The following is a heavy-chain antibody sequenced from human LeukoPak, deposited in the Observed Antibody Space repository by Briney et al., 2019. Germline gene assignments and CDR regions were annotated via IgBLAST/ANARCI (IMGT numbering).Heavy chain of an antibody. CDR1: GFTFSSYA. Sequence: GGSLRLSCAASGFTFSSYAMSWVRQAPGKGLEWVSAISGSGGSTYYADSVKGRFTISRDNSKNTLYLQVNSLRAEDTAVYYCARYYYYYDSSYFDYWGQGTLVTVSS. D-gene: IGHD3-22*01. CDR2: ISGSGGST. CDR3: ARYYYYYDSSYFDY. V-gene: IGHV3-23*01. J-gene: IGHJ4*02.